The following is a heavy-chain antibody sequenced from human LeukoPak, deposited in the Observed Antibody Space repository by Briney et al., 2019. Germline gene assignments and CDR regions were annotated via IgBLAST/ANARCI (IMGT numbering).Heavy chain of an antibody. CDR3: AKRIQSAMAMGY. D-gene: IGHD5-18*01. CDR1: GFTFSNYW. J-gene: IGHJ4*02. CDR2: IKQDGSEK. Sequence: GGSLRLSCAVSGFTFSNYWMSWVRQAPGKGLEWVANIKQDGSEKYYVDSVKGRFTISRDNAKNSLYLQMNSLRAEDTAVYYCAKRIQSAMAMGYWGQGTLVTVSS. V-gene: IGHV3-7*03.